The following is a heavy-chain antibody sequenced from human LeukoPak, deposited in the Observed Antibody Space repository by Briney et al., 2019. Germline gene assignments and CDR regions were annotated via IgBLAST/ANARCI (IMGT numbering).Heavy chain of an antibody. J-gene: IGHJ4*02. CDR2: INHSGST. V-gene: IGHV4-34*01. CDR1: GGSFSGYY. D-gene: IGHD3-22*01. Sequence: SETLSLTCAVYGGSFSGYYWSWIRQPPGKGLEWIGEINHSGSTNYNPSLKSRVTISVDTSKNQFSLKLSSVTAADTAVYYCARGRRSRNYYGSSGYYYPPFDYWGQGTLVTVSS. CDR3: ARGRRSRNYYGSSGYYYPPFDY.